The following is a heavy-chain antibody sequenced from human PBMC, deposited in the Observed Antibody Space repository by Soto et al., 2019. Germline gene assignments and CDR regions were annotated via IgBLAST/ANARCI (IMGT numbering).Heavy chain of an antibody. CDR3: ARELELRLGHGGWFDP. D-gene: IGHD1-7*01. J-gene: IGHJ5*02. CDR1: GGSISSGGFS. V-gene: IGHV4-30-2*01. Sequence: PSATLSLTCAVSGGSISSGGFSWSWIRQPPGKGLEWIGYMYHTGSTYFNPSLKSRVTISVDRSKNHFSPKLSSVTAADTAIYYCARELELRLGHGGWFDPWGQGALVTSPQ. CDR2: MYHTGST.